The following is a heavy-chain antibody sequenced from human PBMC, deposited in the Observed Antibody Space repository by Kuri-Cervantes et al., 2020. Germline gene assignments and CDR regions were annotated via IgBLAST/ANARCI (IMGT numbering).Heavy chain of an antibody. J-gene: IGHJ5*02. Sequence: SVKVSCKASGGTFSSYTISWVRQAPGQGLEWMGRIIPILGIANYAQKFQGRVTITADKSTSTAYMELSSLRSDDTAVYYCARDLMATLGWFDPWGQGTLVTVSS. V-gene: IGHV1-69*04. CDR1: GGTFSSYT. CDR2: IIPILGIA. D-gene: IGHD5-24*01. CDR3: ARDLMATLGWFDP.